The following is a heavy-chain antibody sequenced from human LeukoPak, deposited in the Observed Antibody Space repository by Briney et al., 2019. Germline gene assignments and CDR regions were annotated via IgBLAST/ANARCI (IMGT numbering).Heavy chain of an antibody. Sequence: ASVKVSCKASGYTFTSYGISWVQQAPGQGLEWMGWISAYNGNTNYAQKLQGRVTMTTDTSTSTAYMELRSLRSDDTAVYYCARNRANYYDSSGRSYYMDLWGKGTTVTVSS. CDR2: ISAYNGNT. CDR3: ARNRANYYDSSGRSYYMDL. CDR1: GYTFTSYG. J-gene: IGHJ6*03. V-gene: IGHV1-18*01. D-gene: IGHD3-22*01.